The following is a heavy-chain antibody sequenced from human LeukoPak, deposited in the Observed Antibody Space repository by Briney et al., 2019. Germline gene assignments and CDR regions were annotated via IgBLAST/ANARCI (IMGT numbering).Heavy chain of an antibody. V-gene: IGHV3-23*01. CDR1: GFTFSSYA. D-gene: IGHD2-8*01. CDR3: AKGGGDCTNGVCYGVY. J-gene: IGHJ4*02. CDR2: ITNSGGST. Sequence: GGSLRLSCAASGFTFSSYAMSWVRQAPGKGLEWVSAITNSGGSTYYADSVKGRFTISRDNSKNTLYLQMNSLRAEDTAVYYCAKGGGDCTNGVCYGVYWGQGTLVTVSS.